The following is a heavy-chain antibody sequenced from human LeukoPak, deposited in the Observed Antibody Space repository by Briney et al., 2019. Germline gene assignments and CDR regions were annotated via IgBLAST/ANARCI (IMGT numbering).Heavy chain of an antibody. D-gene: IGHD4-17*01. CDR3: AKEAGDYFDY. V-gene: IGHV3-23*01. Sequence: GGSRGFSVAPLELPFRTIALGWVGQAQERGLEWVSTISGSGGSTYYTDSVKGRFTISRDNSKNTLYLQMNSLRAEDTAVYYCAKEAGDYFDYWGQGTLVTVSS. CDR1: ELPFRTIA. J-gene: IGHJ4*02. CDR2: ISGSGGST.